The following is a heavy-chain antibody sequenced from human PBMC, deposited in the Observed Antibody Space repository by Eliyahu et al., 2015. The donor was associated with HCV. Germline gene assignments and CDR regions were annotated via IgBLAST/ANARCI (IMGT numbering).Heavy chain of an antibody. CDR1: GFXFXRYA. Sequence: QVQLXXSGGGVVQPGRSLRPXCAXXGFXFXRYAMHWVRQAPGKGLEWVAVISYDGSNKYYADSVKGRFTISRDNSKNTLYLQMNSLRAEDTAVYYCARDQGRFINRGAFDIWGQGTMVTVSS. J-gene: IGHJ3*02. D-gene: IGHD1-14*01. CDR2: ISYDGSNK. V-gene: IGHV3-30-3*01. CDR3: ARDQGRFINRGAFDI.